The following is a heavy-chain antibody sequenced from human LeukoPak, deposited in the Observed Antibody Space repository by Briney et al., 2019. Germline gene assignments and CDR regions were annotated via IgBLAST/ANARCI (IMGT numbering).Heavy chain of an antibody. CDR1: GYTFTGYY. V-gene: IGHV1-2*02. J-gene: IGHJ4*02. CDR3: ARGQYQLLFDY. CDR2: INPNNGGT. Sequence: ASVKVSCKASGYTFTGYYMHWVRQAPGQGLEWMGWINPNNGGTSYAQKFQGRVTMTRDTSITTAYMELPSLTSDDTAVYYCARGQYQLLFDYWGQGTLVTVSS. D-gene: IGHD2-2*01.